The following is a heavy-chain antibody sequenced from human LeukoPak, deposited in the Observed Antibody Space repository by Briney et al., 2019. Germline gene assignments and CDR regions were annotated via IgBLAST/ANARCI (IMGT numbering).Heavy chain of an antibody. V-gene: IGHV3-30*02. CDR2: IRYDGSNK. CDR3: ARVQGGCRWFDP. J-gene: IGHJ5*02. CDR1: GFTFSSYG. Sequence: GGSLRLSCAASGFTFSSYGMHWVRQAPGKGLEWVAFIRYDGSNKYYADSVKGRFTISRDNSKNTLYLQMNSLRAEDTAVYYCARVQGGCRWFDPWGQGTLVTVSS. D-gene: IGHD6-19*01.